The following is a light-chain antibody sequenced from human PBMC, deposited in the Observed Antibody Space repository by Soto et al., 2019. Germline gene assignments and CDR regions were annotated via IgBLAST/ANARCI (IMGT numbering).Light chain of an antibody. CDR1: SSDVGGYNY. Sequence: QSVLTQPRSVSGSPGQSVTISCTGTSSDVGGYNYVSWYQQHPGKAPKLMIYDVSKRPSGVPDRFSGSKSSNTASLTISGLQAEDEADYYCCSDAGSYVFGTGTKVTVL. J-gene: IGLJ1*01. CDR3: CSDAGSYV. V-gene: IGLV2-11*01. CDR2: DVS.